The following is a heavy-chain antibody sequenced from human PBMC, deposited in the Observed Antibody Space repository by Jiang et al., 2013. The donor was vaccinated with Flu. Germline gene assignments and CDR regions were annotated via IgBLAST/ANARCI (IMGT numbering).Heavy chain of an antibody. D-gene: IGHD3-22*01. CDR2: IYYSGST. J-gene: IGHJ5*01. Sequence: GPGLVKPSETLSLTCTVSGGSISSYYWSWIRQPPGKGLEWIGYIYYSGSTNYNPSLKSRVTISVDTSKNQFSLKLSSVTAADTAVYYCARGAEDYYDSSGYIESWGQGTLVTVSS. V-gene: IGHV4-59*01. CDR1: GGSISSYY. CDR3: ARGAEDYYDSSGYIES.